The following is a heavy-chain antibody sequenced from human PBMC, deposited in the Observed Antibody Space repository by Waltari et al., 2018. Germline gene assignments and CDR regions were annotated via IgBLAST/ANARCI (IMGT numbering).Heavy chain of an antibody. Sequence: EVQLVQSGAEVKKPGATVKISCKVSGYPFTDSYIHLLPQAPGKGLEWMGLVDPEDGETIYAEKLQGRGTITADTSTDTAYMELSSLRSEDTAVYYCATPYSSSSRRGYYMDVWGKGTTVTVSS. D-gene: IGHD6-6*01. CDR2: VDPEDGET. J-gene: IGHJ6*03. CDR3: ATPYSSSSRRGYYMDV. V-gene: IGHV1-69-2*01. CDR1: GYPFTDSY.